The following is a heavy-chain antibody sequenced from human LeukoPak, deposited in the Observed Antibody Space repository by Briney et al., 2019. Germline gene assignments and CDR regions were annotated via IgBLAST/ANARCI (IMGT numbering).Heavy chain of an antibody. D-gene: IGHD2-15*01. J-gene: IGHJ5*02. CDR1: GFTFSTYW. V-gene: IGHV3-74*01. CDR3: TRRVDATRWYDP. CDR2: INGDGSTT. Sequence: PGGSLRLSCAASGFTFSTYWMHWVRQALGEGLVWVSRINGDGSTTNYADSVKGRFTISRDNAKNTLYLQMNSLRAEDTAVYYCTRRVDATRWYDPWGQGTLVTVSS.